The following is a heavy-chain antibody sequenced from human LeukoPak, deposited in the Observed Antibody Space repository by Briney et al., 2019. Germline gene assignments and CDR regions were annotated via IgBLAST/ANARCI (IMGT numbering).Heavy chain of an antibody. CDR1: GGSISSSSYY. V-gene: IGHV4-39*01. J-gene: IGHJ4*02. D-gene: IGHD6-13*01. Sequence: SETLSLTCTVSGGSISSSSYYWGWIRQPPGKGLEWIGSIYYSWSTYYKPSLKSRVTISVDTSKNQFSLRLSSVTAADTAVYYCARQYSSSWYDYFDYWGQGTLVTVSS. CDR3: ARQYSSSWYDYFDY. CDR2: IYYSWST.